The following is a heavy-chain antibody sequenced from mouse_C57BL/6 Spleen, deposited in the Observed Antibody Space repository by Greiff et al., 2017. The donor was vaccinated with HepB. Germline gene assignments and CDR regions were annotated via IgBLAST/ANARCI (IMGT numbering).Heavy chain of an antibody. Sequence: VKLQQPGAELVMPGASVKLSCKASGYTFTSYWMHWVKQRPGQGLEWIGEIDPSDSYTNYNQKFKGKSTLTVDKSSSTAYMQLSSLTSEDSAVYYCARTYYYGSSYDFDYWGQGTTLTVSS. D-gene: IGHD1-1*01. CDR2: IDPSDSYT. J-gene: IGHJ2*01. V-gene: IGHV1-69*01. CDR3: ARTYYYGSSYDFDY. CDR1: GYTFTSYW.